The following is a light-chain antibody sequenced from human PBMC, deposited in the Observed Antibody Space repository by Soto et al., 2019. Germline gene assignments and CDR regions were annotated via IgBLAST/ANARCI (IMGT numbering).Light chain of an antibody. CDR3: IQDTRIPYT. J-gene: IGKJ2*01. Sequence: DIVMTQTPLSSPVTLGQPASISCRSSPSLVHSDGNTYLSWLQQRPGPPPRPLIYKISNRFSGIPDTFSGSGAGTAMTLKISRVAAADVRVYYSIQDTRIPYTFGQRTKLEIK. V-gene: IGKV2-24*01. CDR2: KIS. CDR1: PSLVHSDGNTY.